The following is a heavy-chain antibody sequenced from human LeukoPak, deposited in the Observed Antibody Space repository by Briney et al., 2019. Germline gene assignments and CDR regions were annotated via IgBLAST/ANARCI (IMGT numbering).Heavy chain of an antibody. Sequence: GGSLRLSCAASRFTFNTYAVNWVRQAPGKGLEWVSAISGSGGSTYYADSVKGRFTISRDNSKNTLYLQMNSLRAEDTAVYYCAKDLKYSSSYYFDYWGQGTLVTVSS. D-gene: IGHD6-6*01. V-gene: IGHV3-23*01. CDR2: ISGSGGST. J-gene: IGHJ4*02. CDR1: RFTFNTYA. CDR3: AKDLKYSSSYYFDY.